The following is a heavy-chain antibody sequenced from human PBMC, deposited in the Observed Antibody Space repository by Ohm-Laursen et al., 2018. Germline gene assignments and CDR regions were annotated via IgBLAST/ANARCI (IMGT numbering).Heavy chain of an antibody. CDR3: ARANNLQVVVTGPGGEKYWYFDL. D-gene: IGHD2-21*02. V-gene: IGHV1-18*01. CDR1: GYTFTGYG. J-gene: IGHJ2*01. Sequence: ASVKVSCKTSGYTFTGYGISWVRQAPGQGLEWMGWISAYNGTTNYAQKLQGRVTMTTDTSTSTAYMELRSLRSDDTAVYYCARANNLQVVVTGPGGEKYWYFDLWGRGTLVTVSS. CDR2: ISAYNGTT.